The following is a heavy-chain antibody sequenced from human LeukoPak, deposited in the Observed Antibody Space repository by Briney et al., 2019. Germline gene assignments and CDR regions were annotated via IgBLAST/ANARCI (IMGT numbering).Heavy chain of an antibody. J-gene: IGHJ6*02. CDR1: GYTFTGYY. CDR2: INPNSGGT. Sequence: ASVKVSCKASGYTFTGYYMHWVRQAPGQGLEWMGWINPNSGGTNYAQKFQGRVTMTRDTSISTAYMELSRLRSDDTAVYYCARCMVRGVTLPYYYGMDVWGQGTTVTVSS. CDR3: ARCMVRGVTLPYYYGMDV. V-gene: IGHV1-2*02. D-gene: IGHD3-10*01.